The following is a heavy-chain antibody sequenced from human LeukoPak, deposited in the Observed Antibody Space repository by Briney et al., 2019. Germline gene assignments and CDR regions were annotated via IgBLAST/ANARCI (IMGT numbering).Heavy chain of an antibody. D-gene: IGHD1-1*01. CDR2: IKQDGSEK. Sequence: GGSLRLSCAASGFTFNTFDMTWVRQAPGKGLEWVANIKQDGSEKYYVDSVKGRFTISRDNAKNSLYLQMNSLRAEDTAVYYCARDMYTLVDYWGQGTLVTVSS. CDR1: GFTFNTFD. CDR3: ARDMYTLVDY. J-gene: IGHJ4*02. V-gene: IGHV3-7*01.